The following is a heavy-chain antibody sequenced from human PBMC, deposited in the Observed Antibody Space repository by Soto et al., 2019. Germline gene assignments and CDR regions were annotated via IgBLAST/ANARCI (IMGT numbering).Heavy chain of an antibody. CDR1: GGTFSSYT. CDR2: IIPILGIA. J-gene: IGHJ3*02. Sequence: SVKVSCKASGGTFSSYTISWVRQAPGQGLEWMGRIIPILGIANYAQKFQGRVTMTRDTSTSTVYMELSSLRSEDTAVYYCARPLITMVRGPNEGAFDIWGQGTMVTVSS. D-gene: IGHD3-10*01. CDR3: ARPLITMVRGPNEGAFDI. V-gene: IGHV1-69*02.